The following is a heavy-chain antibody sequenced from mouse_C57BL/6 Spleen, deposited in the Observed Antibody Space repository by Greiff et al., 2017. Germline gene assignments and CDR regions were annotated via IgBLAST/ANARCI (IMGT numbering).Heavy chain of an antibody. D-gene: IGHD4-1*01. J-gene: IGHJ4*01. Sequence: QVQLQQSGPGLVAPSQSLSITCTVSGFSLTSYAISWVRQPPGKGLEWLGVIWTGGGTNYNSALKSRLSISKDNSKSQVFLKMNSLQTDDTARYYCARLTGPSYYAMDYWGQGTSVTVSS. V-gene: IGHV2-9-1*01. CDR1: GFSLTSYA. CDR3: ARLTGPSYYAMDY. CDR2: IWTGGGT.